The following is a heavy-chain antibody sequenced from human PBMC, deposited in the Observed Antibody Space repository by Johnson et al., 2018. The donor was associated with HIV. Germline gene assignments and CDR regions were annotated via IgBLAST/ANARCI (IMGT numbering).Heavy chain of an antibody. D-gene: IGHD5-18*01. V-gene: IGHV3-30-3*01. CDR2: ISYDGSNK. J-gene: IGHJ3*02. CDR1: GFTFSSYA. Sequence: VQLVESGGGVVQPGRSLRLSCAASGFTFSSYAMHWVRQAPGKGLEWVAVISYDGSNKYYADSMKGRFTISRDNSKNTLYLQMNSLRAEDTAVYYCARGPRGHSYGYPDAFDIWGQGTMVTVSS. CDR3: ARGPRGHSYGYPDAFDI.